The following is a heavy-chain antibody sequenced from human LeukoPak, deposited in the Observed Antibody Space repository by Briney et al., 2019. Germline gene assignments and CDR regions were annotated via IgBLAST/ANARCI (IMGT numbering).Heavy chain of an antibody. CDR2: INHGGST. D-gene: IGHD6-19*01. V-gene: IGHV4-34*01. CDR1: GVSFSDDY. CDR3: ARGVAATDAFDI. J-gene: IGHJ3*02. Sequence: PSETLSLTCAVYGVSFSDDYWTWIRQPSGKGLEWIGEINHGGSTNFNPSLKSRVTFSVDTSKKQFSLKLNSVTAADTAVYYCARGVAATDAFDIWGQGTMVTISS.